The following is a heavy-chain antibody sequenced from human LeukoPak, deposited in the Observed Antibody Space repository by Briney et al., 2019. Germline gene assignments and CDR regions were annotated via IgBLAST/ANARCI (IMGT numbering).Heavy chain of an antibody. CDR1: GFTSSSYW. J-gene: IGHJ5*02. CDR2: ISGDGTAR. CDR3: VRGRGSYGWFDP. Sequence: GGSLRLSCAASGFTSSSYWIHWVRQVPGKGLVWVSRISGDGTARNYADSVKGRFTISRDDAKNTVDLQMNSLRGEDTAVYYCVRGRGSYGWFDPWGQGTLVTVSS. D-gene: IGHD3-10*01. V-gene: IGHV3-74*01.